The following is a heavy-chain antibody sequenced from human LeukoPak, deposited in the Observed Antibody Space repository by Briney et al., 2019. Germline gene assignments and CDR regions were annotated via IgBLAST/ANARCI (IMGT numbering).Heavy chain of an antibody. CDR3: GRHLAPSSGYLTLDY. CDR2: IHSGGTT. Sequence: SETLSLTCTASGDSISDDYYTWMRQPAGKGLEWIGRIHSGGTTNYNPSLMSRVTLSIDKSKKHISLRLTSVTAADTAVYYCGRHLAPSSGYLTLDYWGQGTLVTVSS. V-gene: IGHV4-4*07. CDR1: GDSISDDY. D-gene: IGHD3-22*01. J-gene: IGHJ4*02.